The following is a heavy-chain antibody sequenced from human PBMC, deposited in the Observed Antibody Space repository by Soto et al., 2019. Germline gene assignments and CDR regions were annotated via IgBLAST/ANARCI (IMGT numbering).Heavy chain of an antibody. V-gene: IGHV3-7*04. CDR3: VMEDWHSVDQ. J-gene: IGHJ4*02. CDR2: ISGGASDE. Sequence: EVQLVESGGGLVQPGGSLRLSCETSGFMFSAYWMSWVRQDPRKGMEWVATISGGASDEFYVDSVKGRFTISRDDAKNSLYLQLNSMRGEDTAVYYCVMEDWHSVDQWGQGTRVTVSP. D-gene: IGHD2-21*01. CDR1: GFMFSAYW.